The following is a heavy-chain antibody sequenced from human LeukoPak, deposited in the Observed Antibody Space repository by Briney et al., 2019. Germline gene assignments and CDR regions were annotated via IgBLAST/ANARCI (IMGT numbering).Heavy chain of an antibody. V-gene: IGHV4-59*01. J-gene: IGHJ4*02. CDR3: ARSLPPAL. CDR2: VFYSGST. Sequence: SETLSLTCTVSGGSISNYYWSWIRQPPGKGLEWIGHVFYSGSTNYNPSLKSRVTISVDTSRNQFSLKLNSVTTADTAVYYCARSLPPALWGQGTLVTVSS. CDR1: GGSISNYY.